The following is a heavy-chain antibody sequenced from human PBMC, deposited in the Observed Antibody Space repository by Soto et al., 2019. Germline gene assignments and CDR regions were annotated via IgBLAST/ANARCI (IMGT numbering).Heavy chain of an antibody. CDR2: ISSNGGST. V-gene: IGHV3-64*01. Sequence: PGGSLRLSCAASGFTFSSYAVHWVRQAPGKGLEYVPAISSNGGSTYYANSVKGRFTISRDNSKNTLYLQMGSLRAEDMAVYYCARGPGYYFDYWGQGTLVTVSS. J-gene: IGHJ4*02. CDR3: ARGPGYYFDY. CDR1: GFTFSSYA.